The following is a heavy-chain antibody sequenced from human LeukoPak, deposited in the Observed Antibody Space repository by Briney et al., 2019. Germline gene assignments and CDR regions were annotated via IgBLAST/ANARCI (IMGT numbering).Heavy chain of an antibody. J-gene: IGHJ4*02. D-gene: IGHD6-19*01. CDR1: GFTFDDYA. CDR2: ISWDGGRT. CDR3: AKPNSGYSSGWWDYFDY. Sequence: PGGSLRLSCAASGFTFDDYAMHWVRQAPGKGLEWVSLISWDGGRTYYADSVKGRFAISRDNSKNSLYLQMNSLRAEDTALYYCAKPNSGYSSGWWDYFDYWGQGTLVTVSS. V-gene: IGHV3-43D*03.